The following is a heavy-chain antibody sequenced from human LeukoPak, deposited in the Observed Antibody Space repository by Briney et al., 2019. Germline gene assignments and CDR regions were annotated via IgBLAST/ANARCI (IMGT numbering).Heavy chain of an antibody. CDR2: ISAYNGNT. V-gene: IGHV1-18*01. Sequence: GASVKVSCKASGYTFTSYGISWVRQAPGQGLEWMGWISAYNGNTNYAQKLQGRVTMTTDTSTSTAYMELRSLRSDDTAVYYCARDHLLYGDYEPPAFDIWGQGTMVTVSS. CDR1: GYTFTSYG. CDR3: ARDHLLYGDYEPPAFDI. D-gene: IGHD4-17*01. J-gene: IGHJ3*02.